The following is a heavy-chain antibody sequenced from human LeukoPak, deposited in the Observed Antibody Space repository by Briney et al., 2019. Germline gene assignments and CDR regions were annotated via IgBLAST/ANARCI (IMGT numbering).Heavy chain of an antibody. CDR2: IYYSGST. Sequence: PSETLSLTCTVSGGSISSYYWSWIRQPPGKGLEWIGYIYYSGSTNYNPSLKSRVTISVDTSKNQFSLKLSSVTAADTAVYYCASHSSGSHYEFDYWGQGTLVTVSS. J-gene: IGHJ4*02. CDR3: ASHSSGSHYEFDY. CDR1: GGSISSYY. V-gene: IGHV4-59*01. D-gene: IGHD1-26*01.